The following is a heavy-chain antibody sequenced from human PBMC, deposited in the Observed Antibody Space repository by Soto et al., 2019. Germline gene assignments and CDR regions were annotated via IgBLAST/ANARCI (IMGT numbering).Heavy chain of an antibody. CDR1: GGSFSGYY. D-gene: IGHD2-8*01. Sequence: LSLTCAAYGGSFSGYYWSWIRQPPGKGLEWIGEINHSGSTNYNPSLKSRVTISIDTSKNQFSLKLSSVTAADTAVYYCARATRYCTNDVCSTFEYWGHGTLVTVSS. CDR3: ARATRYCTNDVCSTFEY. J-gene: IGHJ4*01. CDR2: INHSGST. V-gene: IGHV4-34*01.